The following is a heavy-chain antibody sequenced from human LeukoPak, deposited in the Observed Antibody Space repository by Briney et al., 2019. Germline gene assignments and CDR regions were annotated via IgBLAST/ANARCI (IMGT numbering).Heavy chain of an antibody. Sequence: SETLSLTCTVSGGSISSYYWSWLRQPPGKGLEWIGYIYYSGSTNYNPSLKSRVTISVDTSKNQFSLKLNSATAADTAVYYCARLKFYDSTGYSPGYYMDVWGKGITVIVSS. CDR1: GGSISSYY. D-gene: IGHD3-22*01. CDR3: ARLKFYDSTGYSPGYYMDV. CDR2: IYYSGST. J-gene: IGHJ6*03. V-gene: IGHV4-59*12.